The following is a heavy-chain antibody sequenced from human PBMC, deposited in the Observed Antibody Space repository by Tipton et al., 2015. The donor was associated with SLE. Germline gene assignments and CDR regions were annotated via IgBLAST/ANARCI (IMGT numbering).Heavy chain of an antibody. V-gene: IGHV4-4*02. CDR1: GGSISSSNW. CDR3: ARAWSGYSSSWYGDYFDY. Sequence: TLSLTCAVSGGSISSSNWWSWVRQPPGKGLEWIGEIYHSGSTNYNPSLKSRVTISVDTSKNQFSLKLSSVTAADTAVYYCARAWSGYSSSWYGDYFDYWGQGTLVTVSS. CDR2: IYHSGST. D-gene: IGHD6-13*01. J-gene: IGHJ4*02.